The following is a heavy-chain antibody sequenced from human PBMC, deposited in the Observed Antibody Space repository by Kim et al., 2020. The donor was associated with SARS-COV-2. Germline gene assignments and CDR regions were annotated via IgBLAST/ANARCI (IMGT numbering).Heavy chain of an antibody. V-gene: IGHV4-34*01. CDR2: INHSGST. Sequence: SETLSLTCAVYGGSFSGYYWSWIRQPPGKGLEWIGEINHSGSTNYNPSLKSRVTISVDTSKNQFSLKLSSVTAADTAVYYCARVPLYNWNDVRRPRATYNWFDPWGQGTLVTVSS. CDR3: ARVPLYNWNDVRRPRATYNWFDP. D-gene: IGHD1-1*01. J-gene: IGHJ5*02. CDR1: GGSFSGYY.